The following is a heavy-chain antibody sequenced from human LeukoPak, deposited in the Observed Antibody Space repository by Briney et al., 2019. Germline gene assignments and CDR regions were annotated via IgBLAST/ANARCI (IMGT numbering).Heavy chain of an antibody. CDR1: GYTFTSYG. CDR3: ARGGSGNYYKPLDY. D-gene: IGHD3-10*01. CDR2: ISAYNGNT. Sequence: GAPVTVSCKASGYTFTSYGISWVRQAPGQGLEWMGWISAYNGNTNYAQKLQGRVTMTTDTSTSTAYMELRSLRSDDTAVYYCARGGSGNYYKPLDYWGQGTLVTVSS. J-gene: IGHJ4*02. V-gene: IGHV1-18*01.